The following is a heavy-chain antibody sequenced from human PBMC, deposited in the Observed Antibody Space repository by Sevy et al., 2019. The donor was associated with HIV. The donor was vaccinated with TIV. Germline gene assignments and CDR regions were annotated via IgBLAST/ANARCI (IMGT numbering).Heavy chain of an antibody. D-gene: IGHD3-10*01. CDR2: ISAYNGNT. Sequence: ASVKVSCKASGYTFTSYGISWVRQAPGQGLEWMGWISAYNGNTNYAQKLQGRVTMTTDTSTSTAYMELRSLRSDDTAVYYCARDSYGSGSSLDYYYYYGMDVWGQGTTVTVSS. J-gene: IGHJ6*02. V-gene: IGHV1-18*01. CDR1: GYTFTSYG. CDR3: ARDSYGSGSSLDYYYYYGMDV.